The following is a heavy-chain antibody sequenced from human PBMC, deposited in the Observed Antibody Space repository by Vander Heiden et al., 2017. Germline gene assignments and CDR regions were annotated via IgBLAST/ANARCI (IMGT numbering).Heavy chain of an antibody. J-gene: IGHJ4*02. CDR3: AKRGGYYYDSSGPDY. Sequence: EVQLLESGGGWVQTGGSVRLSCAASGFSFSSYAMSWVRQAPGKGLGWVSACSGSGGSTYYADSVKGRFTISRDNSKNTLYLQMNSLRAEDTAVYYCAKRGGYYYDSSGPDYWGQGTLVTVSS. D-gene: IGHD3-22*01. V-gene: IGHV3-23*01. CDR1: GFSFSSYA. CDR2: CSGSGGST.